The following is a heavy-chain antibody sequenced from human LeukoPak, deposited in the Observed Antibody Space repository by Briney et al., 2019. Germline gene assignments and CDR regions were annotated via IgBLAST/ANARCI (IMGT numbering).Heavy chain of an antibody. Sequence: AGSLSLSCAASGFTFSSDAMSWVRKAPGKGLGWVSAITGSGTGKYYADSVRGRFTISRDDTTNTMYLQMNSLRADDTAVYYCARMGKGTLDYWGQRTLVTVSS. CDR1: GFTFSSDA. V-gene: IGHV3-23*01. CDR3: ARMGKGTLDY. CDR2: ITGSGTGK. J-gene: IGHJ4*02. D-gene: IGHD1-1*01.